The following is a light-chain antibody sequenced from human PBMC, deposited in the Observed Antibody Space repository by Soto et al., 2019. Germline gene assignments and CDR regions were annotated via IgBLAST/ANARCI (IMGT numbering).Light chain of an antibody. CDR1: QSVSSTY. CDR2: DAS. J-gene: IGKJ1*01. Sequence: EIVLTQSPGTLSLSPGERATLSRRASQSVSSTYLAWYQQKPGQAPRLLIYDASSRATGIPDRFSGSGSGTDFTLTISRLEPEDFAVYYCQQYGISPPWTFGQGTKVEIK. CDR3: QQYGISPPWT. V-gene: IGKV3-20*01.